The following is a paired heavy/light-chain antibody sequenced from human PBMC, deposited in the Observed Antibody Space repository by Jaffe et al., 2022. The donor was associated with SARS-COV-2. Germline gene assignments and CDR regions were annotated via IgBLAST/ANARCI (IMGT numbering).Heavy chain of an antibody. CDR1: GFTFSSYE. D-gene: IGHD3-22*01. CDR3: AVTGGYYYKDAFDI. CDR2: ISNSGDII. Sequence: EVQLVESGGGLVQPGGSLRLSCAASGFTFSSYEMNWVRQAPGKGLEWISYISNSGDIIYYADSVKGRFTISRDNAKNSLYLQMNSLRAEDTAVYYCAVTGGYYYKDAFDIWGQGTMVTVSS. J-gene: IGHJ3*02. V-gene: IGHV3-48*03.
Light chain of an antibody. Sequence: DIQMTQSPSSLSASVGDRVTITCRASQSIVSYLHWYQQKPGKAPKLLIYAASSLQSGVPSRFSGSGSGTDFTLTISSLQPEDFATYYCQQTYNTPRTFGQGTKVEIK. CDR3: QQTYNTPRT. CDR1: QSIVSY. CDR2: AAS. J-gene: IGKJ1*01. V-gene: IGKV1-39*01.